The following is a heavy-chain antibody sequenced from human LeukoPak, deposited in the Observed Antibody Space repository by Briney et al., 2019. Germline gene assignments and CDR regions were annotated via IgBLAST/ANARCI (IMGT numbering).Heavy chain of an antibody. J-gene: IGHJ4*02. CDR3: ARGSIVVVTGDY. V-gene: IGHV3-48*03. D-gene: IGHD2-21*02. Sequence: PGGSLRLSCAASGFTFSSYEMNWVRQAPGKGLEWVSYISSSGSTIYYADSVKGRFTISRDNAKDSLYLQMNSLRAEDTAVYYCARGSIVVVTGDYWGQRTLVTVSS. CDR1: GFTFSSYE. CDR2: ISSSGSTI.